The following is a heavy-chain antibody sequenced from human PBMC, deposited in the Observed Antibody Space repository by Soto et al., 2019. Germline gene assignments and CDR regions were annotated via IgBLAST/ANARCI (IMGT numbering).Heavy chain of an antibody. Sequence: GEALKLSCNGSGYSFTNYWSGWVRQMPGKGLEWMGIIYPSDSDTRYSPSFQGQVTISADKSISTAYLQWSGLKASDTAMYYCTRLTTYYYDTSGYGLDVWGQGTTVNVSS. CDR3: TRLTTYYYDTSGYGLDV. J-gene: IGHJ6*02. CDR2: IYPSDSDT. CDR1: GYSFTNYW. V-gene: IGHV5-51*01. D-gene: IGHD3-22*01.